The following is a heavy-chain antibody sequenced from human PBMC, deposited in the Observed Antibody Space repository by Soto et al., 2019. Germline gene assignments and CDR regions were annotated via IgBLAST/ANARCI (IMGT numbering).Heavy chain of an antibody. CDR1: GYSFTSYW. Sequence: GESLKISCKGSGYSFTSYWIGWVRQMPGKGLEWMGIIYPGDSDTRYSPSFQGQVTISADKSISTAYLQWSSLKASDTAMYYCARNDGGSSYYYGMDVWGQGTTVTVSS. CDR2: IYPGDSDT. V-gene: IGHV5-51*01. D-gene: IGHD6-6*01. CDR3: ARNDGGSSYYYGMDV. J-gene: IGHJ6*02.